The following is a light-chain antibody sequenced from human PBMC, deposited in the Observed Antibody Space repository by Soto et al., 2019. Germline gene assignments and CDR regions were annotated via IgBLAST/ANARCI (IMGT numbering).Light chain of an antibody. Sequence: QLVLTQPPSVSGAPGQRVTISCTGSSSNIGAGSDVHWYQQFPGTAPKLLIYDNNNRPSGVPDRFSGSKSGTSASLAITGLQAEDEADYYCQSYDGSLKLFGGGTKLTVL. CDR3: QSYDGSLKL. V-gene: IGLV1-40*01. CDR2: DNN. J-gene: IGLJ2*01. CDR1: SSNIGAGSD.